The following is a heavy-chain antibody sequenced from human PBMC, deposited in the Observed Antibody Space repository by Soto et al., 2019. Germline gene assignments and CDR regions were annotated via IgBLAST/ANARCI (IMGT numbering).Heavy chain of an antibody. J-gene: IGHJ6*02. CDR1: GGTFGSYA. CDR3: VRSQGSSTSLEIYYYYYYGMDV. D-gene: IGHD2-2*01. V-gene: IGHV1-69*01. Sequence: QVQLVQSGAEVKKPGSSVKVSCKASGGTFGSYAISWVRQAPGQGLEWMGGIIPITATANYAQKFQGRVTITADESTSTASMQLSSLRSEDTAVYYCVRSQGSSTSLEIYYYYYYGMDVWGQGTTVTVSS. CDR2: IIPITATA.